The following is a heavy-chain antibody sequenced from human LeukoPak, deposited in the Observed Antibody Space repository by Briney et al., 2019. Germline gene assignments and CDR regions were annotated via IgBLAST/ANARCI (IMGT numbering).Heavy chain of an antibody. J-gene: IGHJ6*02. CDR3: AKDEGTRDYYYYYYYGMDL. V-gene: IGHV3-30*18. Sequence: SGGSLRLSCAASGFTFSSYAMHCVRQAPGKGLERVAVISYDGSNKYYADSVKGRFTISRDNSKNTLYLQMNSLRVEDTAVYYCAKDEGTRDYYYYYYYGMDLWGQGTTVTVSS. CDR2: ISYDGSNK. D-gene: IGHD3-22*01. CDR1: GFTFSSYA.